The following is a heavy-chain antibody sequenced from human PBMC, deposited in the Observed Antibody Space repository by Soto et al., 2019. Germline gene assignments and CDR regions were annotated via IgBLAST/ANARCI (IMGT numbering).Heavy chain of an antibody. CDR1: GYTFINYG. D-gene: IGHD1-1*01. CDR3: ARHWSSSGNNWFDP. V-gene: IGHV1-3*01. J-gene: IGHJ5*02. Sequence: ASVKVSCKASGYTFINYGLHWVRQAPGQRLEWMGWINPVNGNAKYSQKFQGRVTITRDTSKNQFSLKLSSVTAADTAVYYCARHWSSSGNNWFDPWGQGTLVTVSS. CDR2: INPVNGNA.